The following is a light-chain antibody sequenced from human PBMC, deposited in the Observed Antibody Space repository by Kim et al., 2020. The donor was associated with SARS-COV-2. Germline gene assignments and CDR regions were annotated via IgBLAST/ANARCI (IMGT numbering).Light chain of an antibody. V-gene: IGLV3-19*01. J-gene: IGLJ3*02. CDR1: SLRSYY. CDR3: NARDSSGNHWV. CDR2: GKN. Sequence: LGQTVRITCQGGSLRSYYASWYRQRTGQAPVLVIYGKNNRPSGVPDRFSGSSSGNTASLTITGAQAEDEADYYCNARDSSGNHWVFGGGTQLTVL.